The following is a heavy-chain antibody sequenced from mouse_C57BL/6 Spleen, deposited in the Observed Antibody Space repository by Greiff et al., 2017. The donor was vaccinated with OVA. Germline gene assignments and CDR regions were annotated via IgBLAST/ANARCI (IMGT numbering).Heavy chain of an antibody. CDR2: ISYDGSN. CDR1: GYSITSGYY. CDR3: AKTTVVAKENAMDY. D-gene: IGHD1-1*01. Sequence: LQESGPGLVKPSQSLSLTCSVTGYSITSGYYWNWIRQFPGNKLEWMGYISYDGSNNYNPSLKNRISITRDTSKNQFFLKLNSVTTEDTATYYCAKTTVVAKENAMDYWGQGTSVTVSS. J-gene: IGHJ4*01. V-gene: IGHV3-6*01.